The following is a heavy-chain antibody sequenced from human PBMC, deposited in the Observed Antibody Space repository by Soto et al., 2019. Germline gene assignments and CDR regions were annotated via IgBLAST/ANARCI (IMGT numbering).Heavy chain of an antibody. CDR2: IFSSGTT. J-gene: IGHJ4*02. Sequence: PSETLSLTCTVSGGSISSFYWTWIRQPPGKGLEWIGHIFSSGTTNYNPPLKSRVTMSVDTSKNQFSLIMTSVTAADTAVYYCARSGSYYGTLGYWGQGTVVTVSS. V-gene: IGHV4-59*01. CDR1: GGSISSFY. CDR3: ARSGSYYGTLGY. D-gene: IGHD1-26*01.